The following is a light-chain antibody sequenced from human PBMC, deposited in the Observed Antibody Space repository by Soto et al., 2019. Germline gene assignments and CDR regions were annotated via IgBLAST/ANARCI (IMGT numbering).Light chain of an antibody. CDR2: GVS. Sequence: EFVWTQFAGAGSLSPGERATLTCRASQSVSSYLAWYQQKPGQALRFVIYGVSRRATGIPDRFSGSGSGTDFTLTISRLEPEDFAVYYCQQYDNSPLTFGGGTKVDIK. V-gene: IGKV3-20*01. CDR3: QQYDNSPLT. CDR1: QSVSSY. J-gene: IGKJ4*02.